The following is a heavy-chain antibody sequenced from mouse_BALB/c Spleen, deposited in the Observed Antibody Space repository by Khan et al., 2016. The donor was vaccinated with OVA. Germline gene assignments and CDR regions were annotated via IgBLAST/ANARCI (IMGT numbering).Heavy chain of an antibody. V-gene: IGHV2-3*01. Sequence: VKLEESGPGLVAPSQSLSIRCTVSGLSLTNYGVSWVRQPPGKGLEWLGVIWGDGSTNYHSVLKSRLTINTDNSKSQVFVKLNSLQPDDTATYFCAIIYYGNDWFAYWGQGTLVTVSA. CDR3: AIIYYGNDWFAY. D-gene: IGHD2-1*01. CDR2: IWGDGST. CDR1: GLSLTNYG. J-gene: IGHJ3*01.